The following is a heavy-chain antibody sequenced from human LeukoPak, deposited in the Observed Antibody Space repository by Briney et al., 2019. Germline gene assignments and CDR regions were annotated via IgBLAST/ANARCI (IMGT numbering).Heavy chain of an antibody. CDR2: IYHSGST. CDR1: GYSISSGYY. CDR3: AREYFSANYFFYYMDV. Sequence: SETLSLTCIVSGYSISSGYYWGWIRQPPGKGLEWIGSIYHSGSTYYNPSLKSRVTISLDTSKNQFSLKLSSVTAADTAVYYCAREYFSANYFFYYMDVWGTGTTVTVSS. J-gene: IGHJ6*03. D-gene: IGHD3-3*01. V-gene: IGHV4-38-2*02.